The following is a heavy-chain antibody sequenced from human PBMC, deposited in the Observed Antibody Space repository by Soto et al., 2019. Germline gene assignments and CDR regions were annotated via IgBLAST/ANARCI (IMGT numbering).Heavy chain of an antibody. V-gene: IGHV3-30-3*01. CDR3: ARFRDWLSAFDI. D-gene: IGHD3-9*01. Sequence: GGSLRLSCAASGFTFSSYAMHWVRQAPGKGLEWVAVISYDGSNKYYADSVKGRFTISRDNSKNTLYLQMNSLRAEDTAVYYCARFRDWLSAFDIWGQGTMVTVSS. J-gene: IGHJ3*02. CDR2: ISYDGSNK. CDR1: GFTFSSYA.